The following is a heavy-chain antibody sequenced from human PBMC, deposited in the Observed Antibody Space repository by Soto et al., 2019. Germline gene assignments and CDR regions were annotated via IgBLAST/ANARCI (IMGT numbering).Heavy chain of an antibody. Sequence: EVQLLESGGGLVQPGGSLRLSCAASGFTFSSYAMSWVRQAPGKGLEWVSAISGSGGSTYYADSVKGRFTISRDNSKNTRYLQMYSLRAEATAVYYCAKCWYSSTWPSGVFDYWGQGTLVTVSS. V-gene: IGHV3-23*01. CDR3: AKCWYSSTWPSGVFDY. CDR2: ISGSGGST. D-gene: IGHD6-13*01. J-gene: IGHJ4*02. CDR1: GFTFSSYA.